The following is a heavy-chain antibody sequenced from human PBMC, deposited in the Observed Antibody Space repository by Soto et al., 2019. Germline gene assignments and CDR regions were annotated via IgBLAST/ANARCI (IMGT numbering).Heavy chain of an antibody. D-gene: IGHD6-6*01. CDR2: ISYNGNHR. V-gene: IGHV3-30*18. J-gene: IGHJ5*01. Sequence: QVQLVESGGGVVQPGRSQRLSCTASGFTFSAYGLHWVRQAPGKGLEWVSTISYNGNHRYYADSVKGRFTVSRDDSKKTMYLRMNSLRTDDPGVYFCANEMFPQTSLDSSSAWGDSWGQGTLVTVFS. CDR3: ANEMFPQTSLDSSSAWGDS. CDR1: GFTFSAYG.